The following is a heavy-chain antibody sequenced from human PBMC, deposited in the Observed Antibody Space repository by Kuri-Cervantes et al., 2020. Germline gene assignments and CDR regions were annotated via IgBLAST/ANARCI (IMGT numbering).Heavy chain of an antibody. Sequence: GGSLRLSCVASGFTFSSYSMNWVRQAPGKGLEWVSSISSSSTYTYYTDSVKGRFTISRDNARNSLFLQMNSLRDEDTAVYYCAHTGERDFDYWGQGTLVTVSS. CDR1: GFTFSSYS. V-gene: IGHV3-21*01. CDR3: AHTGERDFDY. D-gene: IGHD7-27*01. CDR2: ISSSSTYT. J-gene: IGHJ4*02.